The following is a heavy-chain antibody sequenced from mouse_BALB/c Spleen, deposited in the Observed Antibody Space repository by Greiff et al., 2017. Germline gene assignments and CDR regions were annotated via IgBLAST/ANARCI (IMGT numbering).Heavy chain of an antibody. CDR3: AREGDGKGFAY. V-gene: IGHV2-9*02. D-gene: IGHD3-3*01. CDR1: GFSLTSYG. J-gene: IGHJ3*01. Sequence: VQGVESGPGLVAPSQSLSITCTVSGFSLTSYGVHWVRQPPGKGLEWLGVIWAGGSTNYNSALMSRLSISKDNSKSQVFLKMNSLQTDDTAMCYCAREGDGKGFAYWGQGTLVTVSA. CDR2: IWAGGST.